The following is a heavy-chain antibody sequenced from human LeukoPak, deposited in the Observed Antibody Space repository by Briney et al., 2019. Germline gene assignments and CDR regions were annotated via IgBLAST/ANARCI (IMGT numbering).Heavy chain of an antibody. CDR2: ISYDGSNK. Sequence: PGGSLRLSCAASGFTFSSYGMHWVRQAPGKGLEWVAVISYDGSNKYYADSVKGRFTISRDNSKNTLYLQMNSLRAEDTAVYYCAKDLDYDSSGYYYGDAFDIWGQGTMVTVSS. CDR1: GFTFSSYG. D-gene: IGHD3-22*01. V-gene: IGHV3-30*18. J-gene: IGHJ3*02. CDR3: AKDLDYDSSGYYYGDAFDI.